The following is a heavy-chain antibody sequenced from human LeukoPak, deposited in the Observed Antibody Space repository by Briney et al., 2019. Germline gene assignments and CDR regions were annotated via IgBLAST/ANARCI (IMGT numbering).Heavy chain of an antibody. CDR2: ISGSGGST. V-gene: IGHV3-23*01. CDR3: AKMRYYYGSGSYYNT. J-gene: IGHJ5*02. CDR1: GFPFSSYA. Sequence: GSLRLSCAASGFPFSSYAMSRVRQAPGKGLEWVSAISGSGGSTYYADSVKGRFTISRDNSKNTLYLQMNSLRAEDTAVYYCAKMRYYYGSGSYYNTWGQGTLVTVSS. D-gene: IGHD3-10*01.